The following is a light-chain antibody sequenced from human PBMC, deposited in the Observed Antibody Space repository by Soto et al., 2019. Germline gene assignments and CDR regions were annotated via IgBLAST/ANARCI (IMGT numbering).Light chain of an antibody. J-gene: IGKJ1*01. V-gene: IGKV3-20*01. CDR3: HQYGSSPWT. Sequence: EIVLTQSPGTLSLSPGERATLSCRASQTVSSARLAWFQQKPGQAPRLLIYGASSRAPGIPDRFSGSGSETDFTHTIPRLESEDFAVYSCHQYGSSPWTFGQGTKVDIK. CDR1: QTVSSAR. CDR2: GAS.